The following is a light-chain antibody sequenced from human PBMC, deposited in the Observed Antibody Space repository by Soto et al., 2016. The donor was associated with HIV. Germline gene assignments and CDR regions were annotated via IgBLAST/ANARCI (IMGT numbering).Light chain of an antibody. CDR1: KLGDKY. CDR3: QAWDSSTEV. V-gene: IGLV3-1*01. Sequence: SYDLTQPPSVSVSPGQTASITCSGDKLGDKYASWYQQKPGQSPVLVIFQDNKRPSGIPERFSGSNSGNTATLTISGTQAMDEADYYCQAWDSSTEVFGTGTKVTV. J-gene: IGLJ1*01. CDR2: QDN.